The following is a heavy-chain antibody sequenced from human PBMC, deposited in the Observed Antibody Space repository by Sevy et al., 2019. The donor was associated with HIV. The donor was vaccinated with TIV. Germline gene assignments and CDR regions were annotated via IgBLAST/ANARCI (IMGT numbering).Heavy chain of an antibody. V-gene: IGHV1-2*02. CDR2: INPNDGVT. Sequence: ASVKVSCKASGYTFTDYYIHWVRQAPGQGLEWMAWINPNDGVTKYAQTFQGGVTVTRDTSVSTAYMELRGLRYDDTAIYYCARLTTKPTSDLYGMDVWGPGTTVTVSS. D-gene: IGHD4-17*01. CDR3: ARLTTKPTSDLYGMDV. J-gene: IGHJ6*02. CDR1: GYTFTDYY.